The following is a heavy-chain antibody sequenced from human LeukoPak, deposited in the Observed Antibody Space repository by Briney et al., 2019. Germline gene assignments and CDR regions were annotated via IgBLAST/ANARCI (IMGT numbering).Heavy chain of an antibody. D-gene: IGHD4-17*01. J-gene: IGHJ6*02. CDR3: ARVNYGDYRRGPGPYYYYGMDV. Sequence: GESLKISCKGSGYSFTSYWIGWVRQMPGKGLEWMGIIYPGDSDTRYSPSFQGQATISADKSISTAYLQWSSLKASDTAMYYCARVNYGDYRRGPGPYYYYGMDVWGQGTTVTVSS. CDR2: IYPGDSDT. V-gene: IGHV5-51*01. CDR1: GYSFTSYW.